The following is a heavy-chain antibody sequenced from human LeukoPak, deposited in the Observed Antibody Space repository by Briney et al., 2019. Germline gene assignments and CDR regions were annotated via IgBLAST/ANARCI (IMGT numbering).Heavy chain of an antibody. J-gene: IGHJ3*02. V-gene: IGHV1-2*02. CDR3: AREVGGYSAYAFDI. CDR1: GYTFTGYY. CDR2: INPNSGGT. Sequence: ASVKVSCKASGYTFTGYYMHWVRQAPGQGLEWMGWINPNSGGTNYAQKFQGRVTMTRDTSISTAYMELSRVRSDDTGVYYCAREVGGYSAYAFDIWGQGTMVTVSS. D-gene: IGHD5-18*01.